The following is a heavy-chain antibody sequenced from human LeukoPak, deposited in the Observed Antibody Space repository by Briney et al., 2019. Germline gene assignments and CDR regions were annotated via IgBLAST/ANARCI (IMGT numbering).Heavy chain of an antibody. D-gene: IGHD3-16*01. CDR3: ARDHVLGGY. Sequence: GGSLRLSCAASGFTFSDNWMHWVRQGPGKGLVWVSRINNDGSSTTYADSVTGRFTVSRDNARNTLYLQMDSLRAEDTAVYYCARDHVLGGYWGQGTLVTVSS. CDR1: GFTFSDNW. CDR2: INNDGSST. J-gene: IGHJ4*02. V-gene: IGHV3-74*01.